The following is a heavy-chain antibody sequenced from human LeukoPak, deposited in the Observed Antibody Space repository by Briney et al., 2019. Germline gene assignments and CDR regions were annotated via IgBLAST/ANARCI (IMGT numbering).Heavy chain of an antibody. CDR3: ARSQVVTATGYYYYYMDV. J-gene: IGHJ6*03. V-gene: IGHV3-33*01. Sequence: GRSLRLSCAASGFTSSSYGMHWVRQAPGKGLEWVAVIWYDGSNKYYADSVKGRFTISRDNSKNTLYLQMNSLRAEDTAVYYCARSQVVTATGYYYYYMDVWGKGTTVTVSS. CDR2: IWYDGSNK. CDR1: GFTSSSYG. D-gene: IGHD2-21*02.